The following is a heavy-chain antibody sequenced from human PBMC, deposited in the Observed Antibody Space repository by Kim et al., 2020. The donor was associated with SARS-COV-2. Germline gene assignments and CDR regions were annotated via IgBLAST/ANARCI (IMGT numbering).Heavy chain of an antibody. V-gene: IGHV3-53*01. J-gene: IGHJ6*04. CDR3: ARGGSYSSGWDGIFPNYCYYGMDV. CDR2: IYSGGST. D-gene: IGHD6-19*01. CDR1: GFTVSSNY. Sequence: GGSLRLSCAASGFTVSSNYMSWVRQAPGKGLEWVSVIYSGGSTYYADSVKGRFTISRDNSKNTLYLQMNSLRAEDTAVYYCARGGSYSSGWDGIFPNYCYYGMDVWGKGTTVTVSS.